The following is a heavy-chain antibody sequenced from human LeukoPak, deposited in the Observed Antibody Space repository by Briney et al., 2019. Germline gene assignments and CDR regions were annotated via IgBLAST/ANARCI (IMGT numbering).Heavy chain of an antibody. J-gene: IGHJ4*02. Sequence: PGGSLRLSCAASGFTVSSNYMSWVRQAPGKGLEWVSVIYSGGSTYYADSVKGRFTISRENAKNSLYLQMNSLRAGDTAVYYCARDRGPYGSGSYVDYWGQGTLVTVSS. V-gene: IGHV3-53*01. D-gene: IGHD3-10*01. CDR3: ARDRGPYGSGSYVDY. CDR2: IYSGGST. CDR1: GFTVSSNY.